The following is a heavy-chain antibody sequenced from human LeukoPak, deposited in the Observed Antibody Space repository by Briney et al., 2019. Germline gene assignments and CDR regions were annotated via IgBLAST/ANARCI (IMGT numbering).Heavy chain of an antibody. J-gene: IGHJ4*02. CDR3: AKAKGWLQIFDY. CDR2: ISYDGSNK. Sequence: PGRSLRLSCAASGFTFSSYSIHWVRQASGKGLEWVAVISYDGSNKYYADSVKGRFTISRDNSKNTLYLQMNSLRAEDTAVYYCAKAKGWLQIFDYWGQGTLVIVSS. D-gene: IGHD6-19*01. CDR1: GFTFSSYS. V-gene: IGHV3-30*18.